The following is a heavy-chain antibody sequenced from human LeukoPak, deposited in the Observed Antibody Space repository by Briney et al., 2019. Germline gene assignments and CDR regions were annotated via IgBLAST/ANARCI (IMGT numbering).Heavy chain of an antibody. J-gene: IGHJ4*02. V-gene: IGHV3-23*01. D-gene: IGHD5-18*01. CDR2: ISGGGDST. CDR3: ARTGYNYGTPLND. CDR1: GFTFSSYA. Sequence: PGGSLRLSCAASGFTFSSYAMSWVRQAPGKGLEWLSAISGGGDSTWYADSVKGRFTISRDNSKNTLYLQMNSLRAEDTAVYYCARTGYNYGTPLNDWGQGTLVTVSS.